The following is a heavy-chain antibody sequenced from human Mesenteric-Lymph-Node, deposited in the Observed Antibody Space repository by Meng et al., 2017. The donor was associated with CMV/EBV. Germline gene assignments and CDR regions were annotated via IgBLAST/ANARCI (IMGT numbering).Heavy chain of an antibody. D-gene: IGHD6-13*01. Sequence: SGSSSSSSSYYWAWIRQPPGKGLEWIVSMHYSGNAYYNPSLKSRVTISADTSKNQFSLRLRFVTAADTAVYYCARQPLEQQPVYFDYWGQGTLVTVSS. CDR2: MHYSGNA. CDR3: ARQPLEQQPVYFDY. CDR1: GSSSSSSSYY. V-gene: IGHV4-39*01. J-gene: IGHJ4*02.